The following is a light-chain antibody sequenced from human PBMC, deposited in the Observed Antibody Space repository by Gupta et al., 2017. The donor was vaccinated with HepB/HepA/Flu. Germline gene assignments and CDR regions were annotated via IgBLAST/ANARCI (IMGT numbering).Light chain of an antibody. CDR3: CSYARANTLI. Sequence: QSALTQPASVSGSPGQSITISCTGTNSDVGIYNLFSWYQHHPGKAPQLLIFEVHKRPSGGSNPFSVSTSGNTASLTISGRQAEDEANYYCCSYARANTLIFGGGTKLTVL. CDR1: NSDVGIYNL. CDR2: EVH. V-gene: IGLV2-23*02. J-gene: IGLJ2*01.